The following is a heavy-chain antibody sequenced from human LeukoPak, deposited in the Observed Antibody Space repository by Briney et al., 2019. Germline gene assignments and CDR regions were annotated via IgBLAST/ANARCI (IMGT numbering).Heavy chain of an antibody. V-gene: IGHV3-11*01. CDR2: MSSSGSLI. D-gene: IGHD2-8*01. CDR1: GFTFSDYY. CDR3: ATYRGYCGNVTCNVFDH. J-gene: IGHJ4*02. Sequence: GGSLRLSCAASGFTFSDYYMSWIRQAPGKGLEWISYMSSSGSLIYYADSVKGRFTISRDNAKNSLYLEMNSLRVEDTAVYYCATYRGYCGNVTCNVFDHWGQGALVTVSS.